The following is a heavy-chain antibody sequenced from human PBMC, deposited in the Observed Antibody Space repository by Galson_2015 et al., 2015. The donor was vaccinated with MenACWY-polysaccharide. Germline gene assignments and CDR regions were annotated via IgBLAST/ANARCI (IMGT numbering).Heavy chain of an antibody. CDR1: GFTFNSYT. J-gene: IGHJ4*02. D-gene: IGHD1-7*01. Sequence: SLRLSCAASGFTFNSYTLSWVRQAPGKGLEWVSAISGSGASTYYADSVKGRFTISRDNSKNTLYLQMNSLRAEDTAVYYCANPGPSTGRTSGVDYWGQGPLVTVSS. V-gene: IGHV3-23*01. CDR2: ISGSGAST. CDR3: ANPGPSTGRTSGVDY.